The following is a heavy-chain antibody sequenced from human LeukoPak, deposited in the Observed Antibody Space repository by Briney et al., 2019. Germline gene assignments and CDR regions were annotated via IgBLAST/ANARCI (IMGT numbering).Heavy chain of an antibody. CDR3: AGEGGGGGKHWEY. CDR2: IHYSGST. J-gene: IGHJ4*02. D-gene: IGHD3-16*01. Sequence: SETLSLTCTVSGVSISSYYWSWIRQPPGKGLEWIGYIHYSGSTNYNPSLKSRVTISVDTSKNQFSLKLSSVTAADTAVYYCAGEGGGGGKHWEYWGQGTLVTVSS. CDR1: GVSISSYY. V-gene: IGHV4-59*01.